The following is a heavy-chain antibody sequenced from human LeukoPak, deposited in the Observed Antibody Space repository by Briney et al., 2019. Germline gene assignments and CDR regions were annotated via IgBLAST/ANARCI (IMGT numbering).Heavy chain of an antibody. V-gene: IGHV3-23*01. CDR3: ARRYSSGWYQGGFDY. Sequence: PGGSLRLSCAASGFTFSSYAMSWVRQAPGKGLEWVSAISGTGGGTYYADSVKGRFTISRDNSKNTLYLQMNSLRAEDTAVYYCARRYSSGWYQGGFDYWGQGTLVTASS. CDR2: ISGTGGGT. CDR1: GFTFSSYA. J-gene: IGHJ4*02. D-gene: IGHD6-19*01.